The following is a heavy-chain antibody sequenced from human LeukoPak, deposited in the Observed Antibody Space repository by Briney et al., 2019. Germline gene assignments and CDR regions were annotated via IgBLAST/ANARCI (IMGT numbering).Heavy chain of an antibody. J-gene: IGHJ5*02. CDR1: GYSISSGYY. CDR3: AKNGQSGFSFDP. D-gene: IGHD3-3*01. V-gene: IGHV4-38-2*02. CDR2: GSESGGT. Sequence: PSETLSLTCTISGYSISSGYYWGWIRRPPGKGLEWIGEGSESGGTKFNPSLKSRVTISADTSKNQFSLKVKSVTAADTAVYYCAKNGQSGFSFDPWGQGTLVTVSS.